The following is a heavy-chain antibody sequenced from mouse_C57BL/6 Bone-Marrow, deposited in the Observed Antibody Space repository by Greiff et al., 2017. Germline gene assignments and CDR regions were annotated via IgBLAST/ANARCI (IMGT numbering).Heavy chain of an antibody. D-gene: IGHD2-5*01. J-gene: IGHJ1*03. CDR2: FYPGSGSI. Sequence: QVQLQQSGAELVKPGASVKLSCKASGYTFTEYTIHWVKQRSGQGLEWIGWFYPGSGSIKYNEKFQDKATLTADKSSSTVYMELSRLTSEDSAVYFCARHEGIYSNYLYWYFDVWGTGTTVTVSS. CDR1: GYTFTEYT. V-gene: IGHV1-62-2*01. CDR3: ARHEGIYSNYLYWYFDV.